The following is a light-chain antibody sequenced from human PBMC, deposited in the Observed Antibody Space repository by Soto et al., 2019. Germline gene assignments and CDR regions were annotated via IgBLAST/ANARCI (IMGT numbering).Light chain of an antibody. V-gene: IGKV1-9*01. J-gene: IGKJ3*01. CDR1: QGISSY. CDR3: QQVNSYSRVFT. Sequence: DLQLTESPSFLSASVGDRVSITCRASQGISSYLAWYQQKPGKAPKLLIYGVSTVKSGVTSRFRGSGSGPEFTPTISSLQPEDFATYHWQQVNSYSRVFTFGTSTKVDIK. CDR2: GVS.